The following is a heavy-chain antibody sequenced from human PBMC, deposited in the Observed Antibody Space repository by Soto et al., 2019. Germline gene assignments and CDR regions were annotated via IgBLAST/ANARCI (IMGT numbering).Heavy chain of an antibody. CDR3: ARAALIAATGTFWFDP. CDR1: GGSFSGYY. D-gene: IGHD6-6*01. J-gene: IGHJ5*02. V-gene: IGHV4-34*01. Sequence: SETLSLTCAVYGGSFSGYYWSWIRQPPGKGLEWIGEINHSGSTNYNPSLKSRVTISIDKNQFSLKLSSVTAADTAVYYCARAALIAATGTFWFDPWGQGTLVTVSS. CDR2: INHSGST.